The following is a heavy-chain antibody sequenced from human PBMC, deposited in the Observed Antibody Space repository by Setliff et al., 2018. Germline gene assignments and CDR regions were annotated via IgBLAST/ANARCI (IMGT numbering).Heavy chain of an antibody. Sequence: PSETLSRTCTVSGGSISNYYWSWIRQPAGKGLEWIGRIYTSGSTNYNPSLKSRVTMSVDTSKNQFSLKLSVVTAADTAVYYCARKGISALSGAFDMWGQGTMVTVAS. V-gene: IGHV4-4*07. CDR2: IYTSGST. J-gene: IGHJ3*02. CDR3: ARKGISALSGAFDM. D-gene: IGHD1-26*01. CDR1: GGSISNYY.